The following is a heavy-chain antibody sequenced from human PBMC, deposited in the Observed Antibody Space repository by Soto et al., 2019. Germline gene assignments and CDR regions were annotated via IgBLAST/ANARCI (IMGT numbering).Heavy chain of an antibody. V-gene: IGHV3-23*01. CDR2: ISGSGAST. CDR1: GFTFNKYA. CDR3: AKTTAVIAVISCFDD. Sequence: PGGSLRLSCVASGFTFNKYALAWVRQAPGKGLEWVSAISGSGASTYDADSVKGRFTISRDNSNNTLYLQMNSLRAEDTAVYYCAKTTAVIAVISCFDDWGQGATVTV. J-gene: IGHJ4*02. D-gene: IGHD2-21*01.